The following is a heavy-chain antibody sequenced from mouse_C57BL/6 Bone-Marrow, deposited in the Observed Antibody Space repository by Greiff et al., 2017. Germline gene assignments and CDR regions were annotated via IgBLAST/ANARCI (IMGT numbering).Heavy chain of an antibody. V-gene: IGHV5-6*01. D-gene: IGHD2-1*01. CDR3: ARHLYYGNYGFYAMDY. Sequence: EVQGVESGGDLVKPGGSLKLSCAASGFTFSSYGMSWVRQTPDKRLEWVATISSGGSYTYYPDSVKGRFTISRDNAKNTLYLQMSSLKSEDTAMYYCARHLYYGNYGFYAMDYWGQGTSVTVSS. J-gene: IGHJ4*01. CDR1: GFTFSSYG. CDR2: ISSGGSYT.